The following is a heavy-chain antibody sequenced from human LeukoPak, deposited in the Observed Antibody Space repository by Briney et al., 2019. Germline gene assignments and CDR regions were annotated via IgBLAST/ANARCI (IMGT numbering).Heavy chain of an antibody. CDR1: GGSISSSSYY. J-gene: IGHJ4*02. CDR3: ARGFRGWLQLVRHFDY. D-gene: IGHD5-24*01. Sequence: PSETLSLTCTVSGGSISSSSYYWGWIRQPPGKGLEWIGSIYYSGSTYYNPSLKSRVTISVDTSKNQFSLKLSSVTAADTAVYYCARGFRGWLQLVRHFDYWGQGTLVTVSS. V-gene: IGHV4-39*01. CDR2: IYYSGST.